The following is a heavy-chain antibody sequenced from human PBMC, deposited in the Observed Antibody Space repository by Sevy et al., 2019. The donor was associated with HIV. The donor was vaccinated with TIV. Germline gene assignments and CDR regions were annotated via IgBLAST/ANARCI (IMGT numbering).Heavy chain of an antibody. J-gene: IGHJ4*02. CDR2: FDPEDGER. D-gene: IGHD3-22*01. V-gene: IGHV1-24*01. Sequence: ASVKVSCKVSGYTLTKLSMHWVRQAPGKGLEWMGTFDPEDGERIYAQKFQGRVTMTEDTSTDTAYMDLSSLRSEDTAVYYCATTKDYYENSGDPFDYWGQGTLVTVSS. CDR1: GYTLTKLS. CDR3: ATTKDYYENSGDPFDY.